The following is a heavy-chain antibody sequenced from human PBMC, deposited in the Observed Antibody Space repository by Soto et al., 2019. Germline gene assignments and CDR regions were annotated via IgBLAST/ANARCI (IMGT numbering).Heavy chain of an antibody. D-gene: IGHD3-9*01. CDR2: IGCCSGSGT. J-gene: IGHJ4*02. CDR1: GFTFSTYT. V-gene: IGHV3-23*01. Sequence: GGSLRLSWAASGFTFSTYTMSWVRQAPGKGLEWVSGIGCCSGSGTYYADFVKGRFTISRDNSKNMVFLQMNGLRAEDTAVYYCAKDRQPDGIWTFDSWGQGTPVTVSS. CDR3: AKDRQPDGIWTFDS.